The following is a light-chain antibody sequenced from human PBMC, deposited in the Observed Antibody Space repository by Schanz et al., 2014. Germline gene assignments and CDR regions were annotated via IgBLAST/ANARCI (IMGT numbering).Light chain of an antibody. CDR2: GAS. V-gene: IGKV3-15*01. CDR3: QQGRNWPMT. J-gene: IGKJ1*01. Sequence: EIVMTQSPGTLSVSPGERATLSCRASQSVSSNLAWYQQKPGQAPRLLIYGASTRATGIPARFSGSGSGTDFTLTISGLEPEDFAVYFCQQGRNWPMTFGQGTKVEIK. CDR1: QSVSSN.